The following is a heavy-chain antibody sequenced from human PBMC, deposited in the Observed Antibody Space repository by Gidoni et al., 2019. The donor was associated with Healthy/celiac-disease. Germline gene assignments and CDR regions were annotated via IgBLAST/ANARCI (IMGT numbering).Heavy chain of an antibody. CDR1: GDSISSGGYY. Sequence: QVQLQESGPGLVKPSQTLSLTCTVSGDSISSGGYYWSWLRQHPGKGLEWIGYIYYSGSTYYNPSLKSRVTISIDTSKNQFSLKLSSVTAADTAVYYCARVSGDYYDSSGYYYQPYYYYGMDVWGQGTTVTVSS. V-gene: IGHV4-31*03. J-gene: IGHJ6*02. CDR3: ARVSGDYYDSSGYYYQPYYYYGMDV. CDR2: IYYSGST. D-gene: IGHD3-22*01.